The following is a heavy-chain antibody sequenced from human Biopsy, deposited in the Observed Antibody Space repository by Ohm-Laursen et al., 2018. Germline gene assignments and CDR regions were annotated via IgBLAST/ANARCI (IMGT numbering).Heavy chain of an antibody. D-gene: IGHD2/OR15-2a*01. CDR3: ARATNSTGWPYYYFYGMDV. CDR1: GGSISSSY. V-gene: IGHV4-59*01. J-gene: IGHJ6*02. CDR2: IYYSGST. Sequence: SETLSLTCRVSGGSISSSYWSWIRQPPGKGLEWIGGIYYSGSTNYNPSLKSRVTISVDTSKNQFSLRLNSVTAADTAVYYCARATNSTGWPYYYFYGMDVWGQGTTVTVSS.